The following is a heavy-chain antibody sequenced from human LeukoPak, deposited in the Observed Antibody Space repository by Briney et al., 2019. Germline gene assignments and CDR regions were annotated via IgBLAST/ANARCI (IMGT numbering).Heavy chain of an antibody. CDR3: AKANGWYXRGYFDL. V-gene: IGHV3-53*01. D-gene: IGHD6-19*01. J-gene: IGHJ2*01. CDR2: IYSGGST. Sequence: GGSLRLSCAASGFTVSTNYMSWVRRAPGKGLEWVSVIYSGGSTYYADSVKGRFTISRDNSKNTLYLQMNSLRAEDTAVYYCAKANGWYXRGYFDLWGRGTLVSVSS. CDR1: GFTVSTNY.